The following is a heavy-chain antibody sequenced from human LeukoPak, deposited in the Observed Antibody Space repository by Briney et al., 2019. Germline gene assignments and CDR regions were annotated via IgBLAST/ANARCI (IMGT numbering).Heavy chain of an antibody. CDR2: FDPEDGET. J-gene: IGHJ4*02. V-gene: IGHV1-24*01. CDR1: GYTFTSYY. CDR3: ATEGYSYGSYYFDY. Sequence: GASVKVSCKASGYTFTSYYMHWVRQAPGKGLEWMGGFDPEDGETIYAQKFQGRVTMTEDTSTDTAYMELSSLRSEDTAVYYCATEGYSYGSYYFDYWGQGTLVTVSS. D-gene: IGHD5-18*01.